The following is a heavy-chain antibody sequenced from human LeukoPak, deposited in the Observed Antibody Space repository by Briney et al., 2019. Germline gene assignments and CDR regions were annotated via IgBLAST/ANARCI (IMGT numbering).Heavy chain of an antibody. CDR2: IIPILGIA. CDR1: GGTFSSYA. J-gene: IGHJ6*02. D-gene: IGHD3-10*01. Sequence: SVKVSCKASGGTFSSYAISWVRQAPGQGLEWMGRIIPILGIANYAQKFQGRVTITADKSTSTAYMELSSLRSEDTAAYYCARDGSGSYYRNYYYGMDVWGQGTTVTVSS. V-gene: IGHV1-69*04. CDR3: ARDGSGSYYRNYYYGMDV.